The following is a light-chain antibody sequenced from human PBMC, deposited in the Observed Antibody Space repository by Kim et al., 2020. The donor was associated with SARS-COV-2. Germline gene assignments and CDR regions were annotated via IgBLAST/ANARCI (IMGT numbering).Light chain of an antibody. V-gene: IGKV4-1*01. CDR3: QEYYSTPKT. CDR1: QSVVYPANNKNS. Sequence: STINCKASQSVVYPANNKNSLAWYPQKPGPAPTLRICWTSTRESGVPDRFSGSGSGTDFTLTISSLQAEDMSVYYCQEYYSTPKTFVQGTKVDIK. J-gene: IGKJ1*01. CDR2: WTS.